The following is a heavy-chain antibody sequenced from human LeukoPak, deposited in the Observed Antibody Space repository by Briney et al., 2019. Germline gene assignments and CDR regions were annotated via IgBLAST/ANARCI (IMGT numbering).Heavy chain of an antibody. CDR1: GFTFSSYA. Sequence: GGSLRLSCAASGFTFSSYAMSWVRQAPGKGLEWVSAISGSGGSTYYADSVKGRFTISRDNSKNTLYLQMNSLRAEDTAVYYCAKITTYYYDSSGSYDAFDIWGRGTMVTVSS. CDR3: AKITTYYYDSSGSYDAFDI. V-gene: IGHV3-23*01. J-gene: IGHJ3*02. CDR2: ISGSGGST. D-gene: IGHD3-22*01.